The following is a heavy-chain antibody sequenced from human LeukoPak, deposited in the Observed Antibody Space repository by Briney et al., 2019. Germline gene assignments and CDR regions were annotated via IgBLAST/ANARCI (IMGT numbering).Heavy chain of an antibody. Sequence: GGSLRLSCAASGFTLSSYSMNWVRQAPGKGLEWVSSISSSSSYIYYADSVKGRFTISRDNAKNSLYLQMNSLRAEDTAVYYCARDDSLWFGEPFDYWGPGTLVTVSS. J-gene: IGHJ4*02. V-gene: IGHV3-21*01. CDR1: GFTLSSYS. D-gene: IGHD3-10*01. CDR3: ARDDSLWFGEPFDY. CDR2: ISSSSSYI.